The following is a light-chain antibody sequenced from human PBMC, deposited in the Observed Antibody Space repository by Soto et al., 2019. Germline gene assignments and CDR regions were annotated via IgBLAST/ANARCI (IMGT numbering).Light chain of an antibody. V-gene: IGKV1-5*03. CDR2: KAS. J-gene: IGKJ1*01. CDR1: QSISSY. Sequence: DIQMTQSPSSLSASVGDRVTITCRASQSISSYLNWYQQKPGKAPKLLIYKASSLESGVPSRFSGSGYGTQFTLTITSLQPDDFATYYCQQYDSYSTFGQGTKVDIK. CDR3: QQYDSYST.